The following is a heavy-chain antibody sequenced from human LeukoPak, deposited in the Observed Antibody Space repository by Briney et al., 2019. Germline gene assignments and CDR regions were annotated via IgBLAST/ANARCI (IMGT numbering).Heavy chain of an antibody. D-gene: IGHD3-22*01. CDR3: ARVIRLIVVAITGESDAFDI. V-gene: IGHV1-8*01. CDR1: GYTFTRYD. Sequence: ASVKVFCKASGYTFTRYDINGGRQATGLGLEWRRWMNPKKGNPGDAQKFPGRATMTRTTSLGIAHRELSSLKSEDTAVYYCARVIRLIVVAITGESDAFDIWAQETRVTVST. CDR2: MNPKKGNP. J-gene: IGHJ3*02.